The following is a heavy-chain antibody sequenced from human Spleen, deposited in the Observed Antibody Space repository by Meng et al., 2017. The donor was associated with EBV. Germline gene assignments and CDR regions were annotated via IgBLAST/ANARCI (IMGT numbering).Heavy chain of an antibody. CDR1: GVTFSSFA. J-gene: IGHJ4*02. V-gene: IGHV3-23*04. Sequence: VQLVGSGGRLVPPGGSLTLSCAASGVTFSSFAMSWFRQAPGTGLQCVSGLRGSGGSPSHADSVKGRFIISRDNSKNPLYLQMNSLRVEDTAIYYCVKSVHWGQGTLVTVSS. CDR3: VKSVH. CDR2: LRGSGGSP.